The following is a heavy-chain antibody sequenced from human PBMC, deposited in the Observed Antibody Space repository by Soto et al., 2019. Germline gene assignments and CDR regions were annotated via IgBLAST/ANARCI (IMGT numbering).Heavy chain of an antibody. V-gene: IGHV3-23*01. J-gene: IGHJ3*02. CDR2: ISGSGVTT. Sequence: EVQLLESGGGLVQPGGSLRLSCAASGFTFSSYAMSWVRQAPGKGLEWVSAISGSGVTTYYADSVKGRFTFSRDNSKNTLYLQMNSLRAEDTDVYYCAKTANGWFSAFDIWGQGTMVTVSS. CDR3: AKTANGWFSAFDI. CDR1: GFTFSSYA. D-gene: IGHD6-19*01.